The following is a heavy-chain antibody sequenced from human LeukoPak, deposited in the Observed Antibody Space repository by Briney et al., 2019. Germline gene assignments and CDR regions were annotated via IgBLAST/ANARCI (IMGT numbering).Heavy chain of an antibody. CDR3: ARYDSSGYYARFDY. CDR2: VYASGST. J-gene: IGHJ4*02. Sequence: SETLSLTCSVSGDSIISGNYYWSWVRQTAGKGLEWIGRVYASGSTVYNPSLKSRVTISVDTSKNQFPLKLSSVTAADTAVYYCARYDSSGYYARFDYWGQGTLVTVSS. V-gene: IGHV4-61*02. D-gene: IGHD3-22*01. CDR1: GDSIISGNYY.